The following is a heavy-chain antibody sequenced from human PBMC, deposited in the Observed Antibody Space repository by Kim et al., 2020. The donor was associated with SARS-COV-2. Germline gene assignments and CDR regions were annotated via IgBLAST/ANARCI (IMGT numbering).Heavy chain of an antibody. CDR3: ASFGFDWLSSL. J-gene: IGHJ4*02. D-gene: IGHD3-9*01. CDR1: GFTFSSHW. V-gene: IGHV3-74*01. CDR2: INTDRGYT. Sequence: GGSLRLSCVASGFTFSSHWVHWVRQAPGKGLVWVSRINTDRGYTGYVDAVRGRFTMSRDNARNTLYLQMNSLRVEDTAVYYCASFGFDWLSSLWGQRTLLTVSP.